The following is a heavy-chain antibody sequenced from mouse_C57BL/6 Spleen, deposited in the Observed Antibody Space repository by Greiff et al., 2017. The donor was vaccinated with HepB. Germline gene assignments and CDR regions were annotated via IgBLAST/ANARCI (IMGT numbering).Heavy chain of an antibody. V-gene: IGHV7-3*01. D-gene: IGHD1-1*01. J-gene: IGHJ4*01. Sequence: EVKLVESGGGLVQPGGSLSLSCAASGFTFTDYYMSWVRQPPGKALEWLGFIRNKANGYTTEYSASVKGRFTISRDNSQSILYLQMNALRAEDSATYYCARPYYGSSYDYAMDYWGQGTSVTVSS. CDR1: GFTFTDYY. CDR3: ARPYYGSSYDYAMDY. CDR2: IRNKANGYTT.